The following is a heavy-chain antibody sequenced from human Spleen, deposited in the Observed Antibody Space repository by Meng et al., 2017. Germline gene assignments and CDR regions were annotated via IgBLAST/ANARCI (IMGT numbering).Heavy chain of an antibody. V-gene: IGHV4-39*07. D-gene: IGHD3-10*01. CDR3: AGRGDYYGAGSFYLLEY. CDR2: ISYSGST. J-gene: IGHJ4*02. Sequence: ESLKISCTVSGGSISSGSYYWSWIRQPPGKGLEWIGSISYSGSTYQNPSLKSRVTILVDTSKSQFSLKLSSVTAADTAVYYCAGRGDYYGAGSFYLLEYWGQGRLVTVSS. CDR1: GGSISSGSYY.